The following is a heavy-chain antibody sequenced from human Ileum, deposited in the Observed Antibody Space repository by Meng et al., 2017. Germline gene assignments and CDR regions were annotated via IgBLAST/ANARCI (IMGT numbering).Heavy chain of an antibody. V-gene: IGHV2-5*02. CDR3: AHSPQGYFDY. J-gene: IGHJ4*02. Sequence: QITLKETGPALEKATQTPTITCNSSGFSSATRGVSVGWLRQPPGAALYWVALIYWDDDKRYSTSLKNRLAITKDTSKNQVFRTMTNMDPMDTGTYYCAHSPQGYFDYWGPGTLVTVSS. CDR2: IYWDDDK. CDR1: GFSSATRGVS.